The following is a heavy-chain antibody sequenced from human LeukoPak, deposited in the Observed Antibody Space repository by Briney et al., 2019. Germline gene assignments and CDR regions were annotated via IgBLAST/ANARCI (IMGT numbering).Heavy chain of an antibody. CDR3: ASMYYDILTGYYGTNAFDI. CDR1: GGSISSYY. D-gene: IGHD3-9*01. CDR2: IYYSGST. Sequence: KPSETLSLTCTVSGGSISSYYWSWIRQPPGKGLEWIGYIYYSGSTNYNPSLKSRVTISVDTSKNQFSLKLSSVTAADTAMYYCASMYYDILTGYYGTNAFDIWGQGTMVTVSS. J-gene: IGHJ3*02. V-gene: IGHV4-59*01.